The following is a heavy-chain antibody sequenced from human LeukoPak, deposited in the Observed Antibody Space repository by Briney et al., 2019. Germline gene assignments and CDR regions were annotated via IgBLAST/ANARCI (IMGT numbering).Heavy chain of an antibody. CDR2: IIPIFGTA. CDR1: GGTFSSYA. J-gene: IGHJ4*02. CDR3: ARDYYDSSGYYPYYFDY. D-gene: IGHD3-22*01. Sequence: ASVKVSCKASGGTFSSYAISWVRQAPGQGLEWMGGIIPIFGTANYAQKFQGRVTITTDESTSTAYMELSSLRSEDTAVYYCARDYYDSSGYYPYYFDYWGQGTLVTVSS. V-gene: IGHV1-69*05.